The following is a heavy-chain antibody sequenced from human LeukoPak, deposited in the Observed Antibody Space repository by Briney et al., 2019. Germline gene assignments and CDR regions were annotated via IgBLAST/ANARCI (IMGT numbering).Heavy chain of an antibody. CDR2: IYYSGST. D-gene: IGHD2-15*01. CDR3: AGLVVGGAGYMDV. Sequence: SQTLSLTCTVSGGSISSGSYYWSWIRQPPGKGLEWIGYIYYSGSTNYNPSLKSRVTISVDTSKNQFSLKLSSVTAADTAVYYCAGLVVGGAGYMDVWGKGTTVTVSS. J-gene: IGHJ6*03. V-gene: IGHV4-61*01. CDR1: GGSISSGSYY.